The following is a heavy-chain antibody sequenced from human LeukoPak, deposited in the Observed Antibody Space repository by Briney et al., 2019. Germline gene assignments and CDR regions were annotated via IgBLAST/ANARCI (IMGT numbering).Heavy chain of an antibody. V-gene: IGHV1-8*02. Sequence: GSVKVSCKASGYSFTNYDINWMRQASGQGLEWLGWMSPATGETGYAEKFQGRITMTSDTSIGTAYMELSSLRSEDTAVYYCARTSRGVGFLVDPWGQGTLVTVSS. D-gene: IGHD2-15*01. CDR1: GYSFTNYD. CDR2: MSPATGET. CDR3: ARTSRGVGFLVDP. J-gene: IGHJ5*02.